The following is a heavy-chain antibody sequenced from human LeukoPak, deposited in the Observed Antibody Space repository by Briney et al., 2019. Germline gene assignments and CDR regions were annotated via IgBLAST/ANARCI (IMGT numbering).Heavy chain of an antibody. V-gene: IGHV3-48*01. Sequence: PGGSLRLSCAASGFTFSDFDMNWVRQAPGKGLEWLSYISTSSTTIYYADSVKGRFTISRDNSKNTLYLQMNSLRAEDTAVYYCARVSTRVYYDSSGDYWGQGTLVTVSS. J-gene: IGHJ4*02. CDR3: ARVSTRVYYDSSGDY. CDR2: ISTSSTTI. CDR1: GFTFSDFD. D-gene: IGHD3-22*01.